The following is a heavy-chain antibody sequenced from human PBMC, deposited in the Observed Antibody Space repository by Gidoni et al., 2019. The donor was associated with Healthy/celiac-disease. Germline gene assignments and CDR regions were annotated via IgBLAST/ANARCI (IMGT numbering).Heavy chain of an antibody. CDR2: IYYSGST. Sequence: QMHLQESGPGLVKPSETLSLTCTVSGGSISSSSYSWGWIRQPPGKGLEWIGSIYYSGSTYYNPSRTCRVTISVDTSKNQFSLNLSFVTAADTAVYYFGVSGSLGDYWGQGTLVTVSS. CDR3: GVSGSLGDY. D-gene: IGHD3-10*01. CDR1: GGSISSSSYS. J-gene: IGHJ4*02. V-gene: IGHV4-39*01.